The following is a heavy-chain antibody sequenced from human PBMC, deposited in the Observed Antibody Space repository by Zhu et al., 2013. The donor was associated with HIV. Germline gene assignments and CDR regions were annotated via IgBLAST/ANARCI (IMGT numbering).Heavy chain of an antibody. J-gene: IGHJ4*02. CDR1: EYTFTDDY. Sequence: QVHLVQSGPEVKKPGASVKVSCKAYEYTFTDDYIHWVRQAPRTRALSGWAGSTLTSGGTNYAQKFQGRVTMTSDTSINTAYLELSGLKSDDTAVYYCARPVLTHLRSSGDLDYWGQGTLVTVSS. D-gene: IGHD6-6*01. V-gene: IGHV1-2*02. CDR2: STLTSGGT. CDR3: ARPVLTHLRSSGDLDY.